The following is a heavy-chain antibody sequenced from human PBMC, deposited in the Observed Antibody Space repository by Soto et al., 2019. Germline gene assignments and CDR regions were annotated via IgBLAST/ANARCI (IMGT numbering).Heavy chain of an antibody. J-gene: IGHJ6*02. CDR1: GSTFSSFA. V-gene: IGHV3-23*01. D-gene: IGHD3-10*01. Sequence: EVQLSESGGGLVQFGGSLRLSCAASGSTFSSFAMNWVRQAPGKGLEWVSSISGSGGITYYADSVKGRFTISRDNSKNTLYMQMNSLRGEDTAVYHCAKGGFSVHYGMDVWGQGTTVTVSS. CDR3: AKGGFSVHYGMDV. CDR2: ISGSGGIT.